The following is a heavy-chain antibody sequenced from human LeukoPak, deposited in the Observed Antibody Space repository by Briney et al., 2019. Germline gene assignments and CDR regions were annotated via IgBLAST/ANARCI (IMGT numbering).Heavy chain of an antibody. J-gene: IGHJ3*02. V-gene: IGHV5-10-1*01. CDR2: IYPNASYT. CDR1: GYNFNSYL. D-gene: IGHD3-22*01. Sequence: GESLKIFCKGSGYNFNSYLISRVRQIPGKGLEWMGRIYPNASYTNYSPSFPRQVTISADKSISTAYLQWSSLKASDTAMYYCARRRYYYDSSGYYHDAFDIWGQGTMVTVSS. CDR3: ARRRYYYDSSGYYHDAFDI.